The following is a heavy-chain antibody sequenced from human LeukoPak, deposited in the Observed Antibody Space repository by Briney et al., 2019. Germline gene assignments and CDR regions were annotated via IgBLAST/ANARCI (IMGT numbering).Heavy chain of an antibody. CDR1: GYTFTSYG. D-gene: IGHD3-10*01. V-gene: IGHV1-18*01. Sequence: ASVKVSCKASGYTFTSYGISWVRQAPGQGLEWMGWISAYNGNTNYAQKLQGRVTMTTDTSTSTAYMELRSLRSDDTAVYYCARGYIRLYYYGSGPPSWFDPWGQGTLVTVSS. CDR3: ARGYIRLYYYGSGPPSWFDP. J-gene: IGHJ5*02. CDR2: ISAYNGNT.